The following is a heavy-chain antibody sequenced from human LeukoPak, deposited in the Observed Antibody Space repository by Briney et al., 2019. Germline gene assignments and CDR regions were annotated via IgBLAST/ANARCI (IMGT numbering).Heavy chain of an antibody. CDR1: GFTFSSYG. Sequence: SGGSLRLSCAASGFTFSSYGMHWVRQAPGKGLEWVAVIWYDGSNKYYADSVKGRFTISRDNSKNTLYLQMNSLRAEDTAVYYCARELYYYDSLPWAFDIWGQGTMVTVSS. V-gene: IGHV3-33*01. J-gene: IGHJ3*02. D-gene: IGHD3-22*01. CDR2: IWYDGSNK. CDR3: ARELYYYDSLPWAFDI.